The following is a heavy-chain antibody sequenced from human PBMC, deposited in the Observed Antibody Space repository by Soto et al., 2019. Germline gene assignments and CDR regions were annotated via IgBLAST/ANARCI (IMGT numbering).Heavy chain of an antibody. Sequence: QVQLQESGPGLVKPSQTLSLTCTVSGGSISSGGYYWSWIRQHPGKGLEWIGYIYYSGSTYYNPSLKSRVNISVDTSKNQFSLKLRSVTAADTAVYYCARHPPIVVVVAAKGYFDLWGRGTLVTVSS. V-gene: IGHV4-31*03. CDR1: GGSISSGGYY. CDR3: ARHPPIVVVVAAKGYFDL. J-gene: IGHJ2*01. CDR2: IYYSGST. D-gene: IGHD2-15*01.